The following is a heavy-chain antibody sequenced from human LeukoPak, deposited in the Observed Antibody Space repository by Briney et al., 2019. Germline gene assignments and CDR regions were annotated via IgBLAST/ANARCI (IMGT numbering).Heavy chain of an antibody. CDR1: GYTFTSYD. J-gene: IGHJ6*03. Sequence: ASVNVSCKASGYTFTSYDINWVRQAPGQGLEWMGWISAYNGNTNYAQKLQGRVTMTTDTSTSTAYMELRSLRSDDTAVYYCARAEPMGEELWAYYYYYYMDVWGKGTTVTVSS. V-gene: IGHV1-18*01. D-gene: IGHD3-16*01. CDR3: ARAEPMGEELWAYYYYYYMDV. CDR2: ISAYNGNT.